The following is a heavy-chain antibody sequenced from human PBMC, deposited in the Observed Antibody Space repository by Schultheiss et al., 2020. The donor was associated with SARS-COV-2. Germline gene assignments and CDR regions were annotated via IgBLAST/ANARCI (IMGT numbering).Heavy chain of an antibody. CDR1: GGAISTYY. CDR2: VYYSGST. D-gene: IGHD1-1*01. CDR3: ARKQYDAPSFDY. J-gene: IGHJ4*02. V-gene: IGHV4-59*01. Sequence: SETLSLTCTVSGGAISTYYWSWIRQPPGKGVEWIGNVYYSGSTNNNPSLKSRVSMSVDTATKEFYLYLNSVSAADTAVYYYARKQYDAPSFDYWGQGILVTVSS.